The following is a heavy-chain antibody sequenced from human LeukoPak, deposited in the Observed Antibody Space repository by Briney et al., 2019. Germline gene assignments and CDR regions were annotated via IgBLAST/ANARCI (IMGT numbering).Heavy chain of an antibody. CDR3: TRDLRIAPAVAFFDS. Sequence: ASVKVSCKASGYRFTDHLIYWIRQAPGQGLEWMGWINPNSGDTISAQKFQGRVAMTRDTSITTTYMEVNGLGSGDGAMYYCTRDLRIAPAVAFFDSWGQGTRVTVSS. V-gene: IGHV1-2*02. J-gene: IGHJ4*02. CDR1: GYRFTDHL. CDR2: INPNSGDT. D-gene: IGHD2-15*01.